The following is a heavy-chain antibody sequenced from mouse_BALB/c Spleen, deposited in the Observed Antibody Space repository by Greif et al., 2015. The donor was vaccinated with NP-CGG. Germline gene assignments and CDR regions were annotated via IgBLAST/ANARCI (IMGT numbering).Heavy chain of an antibody. CDR1: GFTFSDFY. V-gene: IGHV7-1*02. D-gene: IGHD2-2*01. Sequence: EVKLMESGGGLVQPGGPLRLSCATSGFTFSDFYMEWVRQPPGKRLEWIAASRNKANDYTTEYSASVEGRFIVSRDTSQGILYLQMNALRAEDTAIYYCARDDGYYWYFDVWGAGTSVTVSS. CDR2: SRNKANDYTT. J-gene: IGHJ1*01. CDR3: ARDDGYYWYFDV.